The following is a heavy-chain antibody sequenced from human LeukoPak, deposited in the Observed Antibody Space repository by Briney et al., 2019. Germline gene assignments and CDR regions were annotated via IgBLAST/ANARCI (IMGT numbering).Heavy chain of an antibody. J-gene: IGHJ4*02. Sequence: SETLSLTCTVSGGSISSYYWSWIRQPPGKGLDYLGYIYYTGSTNYNPSLESRVTISVDTSKNQFSLKLSSVTAADTAVYYCARGHRYGDYGYWGQGTLVTVSS. V-gene: IGHV4-59*12. CDR1: GGSISSYY. CDR3: ARGHRYGDYGY. CDR2: IYYTGST. D-gene: IGHD4-17*01.